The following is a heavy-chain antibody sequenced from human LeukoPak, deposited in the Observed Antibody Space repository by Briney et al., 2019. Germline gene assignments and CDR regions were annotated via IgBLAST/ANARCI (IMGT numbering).Heavy chain of an antibody. CDR1: AGSFSSSSYY. CDR3: AGLVVGTATIDY. V-gene: IGHV4-39*01. CDR2: MFYSGST. Sequence: PSETLSLTCTVSAGSFSSSSYYWDWIRQPPGKGLEWIGSMFYSGSTYYNPSLKSRVTISVDTSKNQFSLKLSSVTAADTAVYHCAGLVVGTATIDYWGQGTLVTVSS. J-gene: IGHJ4*02. D-gene: IGHD2-21*02.